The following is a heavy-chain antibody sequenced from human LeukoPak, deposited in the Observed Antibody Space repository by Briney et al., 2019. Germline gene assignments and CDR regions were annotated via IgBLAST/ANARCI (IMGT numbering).Heavy chain of an antibody. CDR2: ISTGSSYK. Sequence: GGSLRLSCAASGFTFSSYSMNWVRQAPGKGLEWVSSISTGSSYKHYADSVKGRFTISRDNAKNSLYLQMNSLRAEDTAVYYCSSDPVDGLDIWGQGTMVTVSS. CDR3: SSDPVDGLDI. V-gene: IGHV3-21*01. D-gene: IGHD6-19*01. J-gene: IGHJ3*02. CDR1: GFTFSSYS.